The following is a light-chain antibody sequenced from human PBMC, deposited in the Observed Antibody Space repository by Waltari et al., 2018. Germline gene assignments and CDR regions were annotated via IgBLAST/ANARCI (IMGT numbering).Light chain of an antibody. CDR3: QVWDSSSHLWV. J-gene: IGLJ3*02. V-gene: IGLV3-21*01. CDR2: YDS. Sequence: SHELTQSPSVSVSPGQTARITCGGDNLGSKYVHWYQQKPAQAPFLVIYYDSDRPSGFPERFAGSKSGNTATLTISGVEAGDEAAYYCQVWDSSSHLWVFGGGTRLTVL. CDR1: NLGSKY.